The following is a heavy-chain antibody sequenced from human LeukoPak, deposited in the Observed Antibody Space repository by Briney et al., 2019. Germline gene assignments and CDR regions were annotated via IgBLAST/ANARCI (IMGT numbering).Heavy chain of an antibody. CDR1: GYSFTGYY. V-gene: IGHV1-2*02. D-gene: IGHD3-22*01. J-gene: IGHJ4*02. Sequence: ASVEVSCKASGYSFTGYYMHWVRQAPGQGLEWMGWINPNSGGTNYAQKFQGRVTMTRDTSISTAYMELSRLRSDDTAVYYCAREVEDYYDSSGCYFDYWGQGTLVTVSS. CDR3: AREVEDYYDSSGCYFDY. CDR2: INPNSGGT.